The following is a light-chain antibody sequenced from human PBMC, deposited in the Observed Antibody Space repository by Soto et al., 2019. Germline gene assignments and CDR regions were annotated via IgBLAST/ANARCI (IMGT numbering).Light chain of an antibody. J-gene: IGKJ1*01. V-gene: IGKV1-5*01. CDR3: QRYNSYAQT. CDR1: QTISSW. CDR2: DAS. Sequence: DIQMTQSPSTLSGSVGDRFTIACRSSQTISSWLAWYQQKSGKAPKLLIYDASTLQSGVPSRFSGRGSEAEFTLTISSLQPDDFATYYCQRYNSYAQTFGQGTKVDIK.